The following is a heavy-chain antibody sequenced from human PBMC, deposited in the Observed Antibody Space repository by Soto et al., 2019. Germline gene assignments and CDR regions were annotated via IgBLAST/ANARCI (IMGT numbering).Heavy chain of an antibody. J-gene: IGHJ4*02. D-gene: IGHD2-21*02. CDR3: ARIGDHRLLFAY. V-gene: IGHV4-61*01. Sequence: SETLSLTCTVSGDSVSSASYFWSWIRQPPGKGLEWIGYIFYSGSTNYNPSLKSRLTISVGTSKNQFSLKLSTVTAADTAVYFCARIGDHRLLFAYWGQGTLVTVSS. CDR2: IFYSGST. CDR1: GDSVSSASYF.